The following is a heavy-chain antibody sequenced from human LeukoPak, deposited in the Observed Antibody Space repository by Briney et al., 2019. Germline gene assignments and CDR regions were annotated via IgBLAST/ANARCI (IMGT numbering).Heavy chain of an antibody. J-gene: IGHJ5*02. CDR3: ARKPGTRGLLWFGEYRNWFDP. CDR2: INHSGST. V-gene: IGHV4-34*01. Sequence: SETLSLTCAVYAGSFSGYYWSRIRQPPGKGLEWSGEINHSGSTNYNPFLKSRVTISVDTSKNQFSLKLSSVTAADTAVYYCARKPGTRGLLWFGEYRNWFDPWGQGTLVTVSS. D-gene: IGHD3-10*01. CDR1: AGSFSGYY.